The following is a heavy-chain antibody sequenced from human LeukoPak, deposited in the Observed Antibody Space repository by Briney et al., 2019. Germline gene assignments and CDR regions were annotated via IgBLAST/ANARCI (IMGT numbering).Heavy chain of an antibody. CDR3: AKAPHSELLLIDF. J-gene: IGHJ4*02. Sequence: GGSLRLSCAASGFTVGSNYMNWVRQAPGKGLEWVSVVYSGGSTYYADSVKGRFTISRDYSKNTLYLQMNNLRAEDTAVYYCAKAPHSELLLIDFWGQGTLVTVSS. V-gene: IGHV3-66*01. CDR1: GFTVGSNY. CDR2: VYSGGST. D-gene: IGHD3-10*01.